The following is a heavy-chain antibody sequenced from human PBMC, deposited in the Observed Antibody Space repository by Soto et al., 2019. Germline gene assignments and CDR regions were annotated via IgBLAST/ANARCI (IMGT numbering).Heavy chain of an antibody. CDR3: ARDEDEYLGLNH. J-gene: IGHJ5*02. D-gene: IGHD2-2*01. Sequence: SQTLSLTCAISGESVSSNSAAWNWIRQSPSRGLEWLGRTYYRSKWYNDYTSSVKSRISINPDTSKNQFSLQLRSVTPEDTAVYYWARDEDEYLGLNHWGQGIPVTVSS. CDR1: GESVSSNSAA. V-gene: IGHV6-1*01. CDR2: TYYRSKWYN.